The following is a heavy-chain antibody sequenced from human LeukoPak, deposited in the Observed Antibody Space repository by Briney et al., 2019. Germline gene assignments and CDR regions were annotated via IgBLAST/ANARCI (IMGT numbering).Heavy chain of an antibody. V-gene: IGHV3-64*01. J-gene: IGHJ3*02. CDR3: AKSLLTTATGTGRAFDI. CDR1: GFTFSSYA. Sequence: PGGSLRLSCAASGFTFSSYAMHWVRQAPGKGLECVSAISSNGGSTYYANSVKGRFTISRDNSKNTLYLQMNSLRAEDSAEYYCAKSLLTTATGTGRAFDIWGQGTMVTVSA. CDR2: ISSNGGST. D-gene: IGHD1-1*01.